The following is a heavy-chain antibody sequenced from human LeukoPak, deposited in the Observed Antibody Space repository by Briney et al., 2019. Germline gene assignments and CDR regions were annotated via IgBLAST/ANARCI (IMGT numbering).Heavy chain of an antibody. CDR1: GFTVSSNY. V-gene: IGHV3-66*01. CDR2: IYSGGST. CDR3: ARGTYTSGWYYFDS. J-gene: IGHJ4*02. Sequence: GGSLRLSCAASGFTVSSNYMSWVRQAPGKGLEWVSVIYSGGSTYYVDSVKGRFTISRDNSKNTLYLQMNSLRAEDTAVYYCARGTYTSGWYYFDSWGQGTLVTVSS. D-gene: IGHD6-19*01.